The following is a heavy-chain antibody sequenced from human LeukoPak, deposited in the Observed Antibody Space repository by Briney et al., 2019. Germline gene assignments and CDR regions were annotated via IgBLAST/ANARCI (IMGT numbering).Heavy chain of an antibody. CDR1: GGSFSGYY. D-gene: IGHD6-6*01. Sequence: SETPSLTCAVYGGSFSGYYWSWIRQPPGKGLEWIGEINRSGSTNYNPSLKSRVTISVDTSKNQFSLKLSSVTAADTAVYYCASPIAARRHAFDIWGQGTMVTVSS. J-gene: IGHJ3*02. CDR2: INRSGST. V-gene: IGHV4-34*01. CDR3: ASPIAARRHAFDI.